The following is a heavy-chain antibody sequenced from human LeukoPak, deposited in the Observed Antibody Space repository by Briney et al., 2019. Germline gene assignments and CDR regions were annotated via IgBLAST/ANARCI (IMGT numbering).Heavy chain of an antibody. CDR1: GGSISGYY. D-gene: IGHD5-12*01. J-gene: IGHJ4*02. CDR3: ARSAWTYDY. V-gene: IGHV4-59*01. Sequence: RTSETLSLTCTVSGGSISGYYWSWIRQPPGKGLEWIGYIYYSGNTIYNPSLKSRVTISVDTSKNQFSLDLSSVTAADTALYYCARSAWTYDYWGQGILVTVSS. CDR2: IYYSGNT.